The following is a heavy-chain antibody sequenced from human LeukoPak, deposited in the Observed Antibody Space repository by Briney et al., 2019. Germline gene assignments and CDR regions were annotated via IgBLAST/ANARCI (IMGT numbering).Heavy chain of an antibody. D-gene: IGHD4-17*01. CDR1: DDSFSSHC. J-gene: IGHJ3*02. Sequence: PSETLSLTCAVSDDSFSSHCWTWVRQPPGKGLEWIGYISYIGSTNYNPSLKSRVTISIDTSRNQFSLRLSSVTAADTAVYYCARDLVTVTKGFDIWGQGTMVSVSS. V-gene: IGHV4-59*11. CDR3: ARDLVTVTKGFDI. CDR2: ISYIGST.